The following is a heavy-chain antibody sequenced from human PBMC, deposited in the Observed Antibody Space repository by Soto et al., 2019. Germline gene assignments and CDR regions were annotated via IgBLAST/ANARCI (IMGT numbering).Heavy chain of an antibody. Sequence: QVQLVESGGGVVKPGRSLRLSCAASGFTFRSYGMHWVRQAPGKGLEWGAVISYDGSNKYYADSVKGRFTISRDNSKNTLYLQMNSLRAEDTAVYYCAKDRITYFDYWGQGTLVTVSS. CDR3: AKDRITYFDY. CDR2: ISYDGSNK. CDR1: GFTFRSYG. J-gene: IGHJ4*02. V-gene: IGHV3-30*18. D-gene: IGHD3-16*01.